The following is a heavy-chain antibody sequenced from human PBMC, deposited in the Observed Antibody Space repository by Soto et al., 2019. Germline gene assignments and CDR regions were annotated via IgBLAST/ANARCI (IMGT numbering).Heavy chain of an antibody. Sequence: GGSLRLSCAASGFTFSSYEMNWVRQAPGKGLEWVSYISSSGSTIYYADSVKGRFTISRDNAKNSLYLQMNSLRAEDTATYYCVRDGLDYYDTERLYFDKWGQGTLVTVSS. D-gene: IGHD3-22*01. V-gene: IGHV3-48*03. J-gene: IGHJ4*02. CDR1: GFTFSSYE. CDR2: ISSSGSTI. CDR3: VRDGLDYYDTERLYFDK.